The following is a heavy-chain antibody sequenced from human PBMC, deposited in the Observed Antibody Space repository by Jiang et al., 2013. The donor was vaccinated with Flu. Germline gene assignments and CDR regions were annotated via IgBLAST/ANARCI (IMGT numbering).Heavy chain of an antibody. D-gene: IGHD1-26*01. CDR2: IYHSGST. J-gene: IGHJ6*04. CDR3: ARHSGSYSVGAGYYGMDV. Sequence: GSGLVKPSETLSLTCAVSGYSISSGYYWGWIRQPPGKGLEWIGSIYHSGSTYYNPSLKSRVTISVDTSKNQFSLKLSSVTAADTAVYYCARHSGSYSVGAGYYGMDVWGKGTTVTVSS. CDR1: GYSISSGYY. V-gene: IGHV4-38-2*01.